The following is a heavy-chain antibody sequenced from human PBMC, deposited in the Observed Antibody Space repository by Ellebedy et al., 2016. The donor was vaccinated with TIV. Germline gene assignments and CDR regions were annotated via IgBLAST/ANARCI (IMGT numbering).Heavy chain of an antibody. CDR1: GFTFRSHG. V-gene: IGHV3-30*03. CDR3: ARGGSSGSSDY. J-gene: IGHJ4*02. D-gene: IGHD3-10*01. Sequence: GESLKISCVASGFTFRSHGIYWVRQAPGKGLEWVAVISSDGSNKYYADSVKGRFTISRDNSKNTLYLQMNSLRTDDMAVYYYARGGSSGSSDYWGQGTLVTVSS. CDR2: ISSDGSNK.